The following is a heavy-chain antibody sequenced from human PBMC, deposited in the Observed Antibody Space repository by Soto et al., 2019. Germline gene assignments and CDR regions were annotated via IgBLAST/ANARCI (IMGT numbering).Heavy chain of an antibody. CDR3: ARILYYDSSGYRNDAFEI. D-gene: IGHD3-22*01. Sequence: QVQLVKSGAEVKKPGSSVQVSCKASGGTFSSYAISWVRQAPGQGLEWMGGIIPIFGTANYAQKFQGRVTITADESTSTAYMELSSLRSEDTAVYYCARILYYDSSGYRNDAFEIWGQGTMVTVSS. CDR2: IIPIFGTA. CDR1: GGTFSSYA. J-gene: IGHJ3*02. V-gene: IGHV1-69*01.